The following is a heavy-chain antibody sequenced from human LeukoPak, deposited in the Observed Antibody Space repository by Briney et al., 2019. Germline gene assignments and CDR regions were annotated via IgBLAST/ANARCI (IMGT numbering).Heavy chain of an antibody. CDR1: GDSINNVNCF. D-gene: IGHD6-19*01. J-gene: IGHJ4*02. CDR2: IHYSGNT. Sequence: SETLSLTCSLSGDSINNVNCFWVWNRLPPEKGLEWIASIHYSGNTYYNPSFRSRAAISMDTSKNQFSLRLSSVTAADTAVYYCARQTVADYYFDYWGQGALVTVSS. CDR3: ARQTVADYYFDY. V-gene: IGHV4-39*01.